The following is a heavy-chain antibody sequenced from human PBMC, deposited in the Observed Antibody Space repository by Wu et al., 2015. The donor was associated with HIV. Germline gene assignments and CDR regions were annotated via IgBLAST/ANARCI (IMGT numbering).Heavy chain of an antibody. CDR2: IIPIFGTA. CDR1: GGTFSSYA. Sequence: QVQLVQSGAEVKKPGSSVKVSCKASGGTFSSYAISWVRQAPGQGLEWMGGIIPIFGTANYAQKFQGRVTITTDESTSTAYMELSSLRSEDTAVYYCARVGGSEVVTPHRNWYFDLWGRGTLVTVSS. D-gene: IGHD2-21*02. V-gene: IGHV1-69*05. J-gene: IGHJ2*01. CDR3: ARVGGSEVVTPHRNWYFDL.